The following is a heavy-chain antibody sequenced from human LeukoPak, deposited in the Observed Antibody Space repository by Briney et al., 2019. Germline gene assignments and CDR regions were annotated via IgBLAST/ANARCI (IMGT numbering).Heavy chain of an antibody. CDR1: GFTFSSYG. D-gene: IGHD2-15*01. CDR3: AREKRRYCSGGSCPFDY. V-gene: IGHV3-33*01. CDR2: IWYDGSNK. Sequence: PGGSLRLSCAASGFTFSSYGMHWVRQAPGKGLEWVAVIWYDGSNKYYADSVKGRFTISRDNSKNTLYLQMNSLRAEDTAVYYCAREKRRYCSGGSCPFDYWGQGTLVTVSS. J-gene: IGHJ4*02.